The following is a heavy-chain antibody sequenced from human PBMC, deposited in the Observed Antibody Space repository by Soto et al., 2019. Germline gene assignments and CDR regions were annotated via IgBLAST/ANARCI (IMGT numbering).Heavy chain of an antibody. V-gene: IGHV3-73*01. D-gene: IGHD3-9*01. CDR2: IRSKANSYAT. Sequence: GGSLRLSCAASGFTFSGSAMHWGRQASGKGLEWVGRIRSKANSYATAYAASVKGRFTISRDDSKNTAYLQMNSLKTEDTAVYYCTRHDSNYDFLISSPPPYAMHVWGQATTVTVSS. J-gene: IGHJ6*02. CDR1: GFTFSGSA. CDR3: TRHDSNYDFLISSPPPYAMHV.